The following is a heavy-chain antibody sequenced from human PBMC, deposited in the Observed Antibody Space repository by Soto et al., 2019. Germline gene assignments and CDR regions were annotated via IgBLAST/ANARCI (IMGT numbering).Heavy chain of an antibody. D-gene: IGHD4-17*01. Sequence: TSETLSLTCTVSGGSISSASYSWSWIRQPPGKGLEWIGYLSYTGTTYYNPSLKSRVTISPDTSENQFSLKLTSVTAADTAVYYCARENLDTVTDSWGQGTLVTVSS. CDR3: ARENLDTVTDS. J-gene: IGHJ5*02. V-gene: IGHV4-30-4*08. CDR2: LSYTGTT. CDR1: GGSISSASYS.